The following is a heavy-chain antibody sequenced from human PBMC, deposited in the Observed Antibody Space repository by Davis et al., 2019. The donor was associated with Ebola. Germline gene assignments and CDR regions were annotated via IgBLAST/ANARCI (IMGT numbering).Heavy chain of an antibody. Sequence: AASVKVSCKASGYTFTSYDVNWVRQASGQGLEWMGWMNPNSGDTVYAQKFQGRVTMTRNTSISTAYMELSSLRSEDTAVYYCARVETRQQLGVGYWGQGTLVTVSS. CDR1: GYTFTSYD. D-gene: IGHD6-13*01. CDR3: ARVETRQQLGVGY. CDR2: MNPNSGDT. V-gene: IGHV1-8*01. J-gene: IGHJ4*02.